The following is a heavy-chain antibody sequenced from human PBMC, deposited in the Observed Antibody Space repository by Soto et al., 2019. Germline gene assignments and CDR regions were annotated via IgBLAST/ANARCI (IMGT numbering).Heavy chain of an antibody. CDR1: RGTFSSYA. Sequence: QVQLVQSGAEVKKPGSSVKVSCKASRGTFSSYAITWVRQAPGQGLEWMGGIIPIFGTANYAQKFQGRVTITADESTSTAYMELSSLGSEDTAVYYCARDRGPSSGYYPYWFDPWGQGNLVTVSS. CDR2: IIPIFGTA. V-gene: IGHV1-69*12. J-gene: IGHJ5*02. CDR3: ARDRGPSSGYYPYWFDP. D-gene: IGHD3-22*01.